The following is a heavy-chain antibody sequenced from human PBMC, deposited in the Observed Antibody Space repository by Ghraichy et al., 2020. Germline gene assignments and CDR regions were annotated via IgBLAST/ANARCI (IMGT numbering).Heavy chain of an antibody. J-gene: IGHJ3*02. CDR1: GLIFSTYW. V-gene: IGHV3-7*03. Sequence: GGSLRLSCAASGLIFSTYWMTWVRQAPGKGLEWVANINQDGREKYYVASVKGRFTISRDNAKNSLYLQTNGLRAEDTAVYYCSSGDTFDIWGQGTMVAVSS. D-gene: IGHD3-10*01. CDR3: SSGDTFDI. CDR2: INQDGREK.